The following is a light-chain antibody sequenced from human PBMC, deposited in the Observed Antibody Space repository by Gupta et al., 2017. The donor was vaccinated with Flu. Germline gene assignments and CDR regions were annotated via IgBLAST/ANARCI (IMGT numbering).Light chain of an antibody. J-gene: IGKJ1*01. CDR3: QQYNNWPRT. CDR2: GAS. Sequence: EIVMTQPLPTLSVSPGERATLPCRASQSVGSNLAWYQQKPGQGPRLLIYGASTRATGIPARFSGSGPGTEFTLTISSLQSEDFAVYSCQQYNNWPRTFGQGTKVEIK. V-gene: IGKV3-15*01. CDR1: QSVGSN.